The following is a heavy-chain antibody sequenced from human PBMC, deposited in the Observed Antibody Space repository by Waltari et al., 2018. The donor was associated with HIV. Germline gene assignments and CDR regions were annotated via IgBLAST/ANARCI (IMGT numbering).Heavy chain of an antibody. CDR2: FDPEDGET. CDR1: GYTLTELS. V-gene: IGHV1-24*01. Sequence: QVQLVQSGAEVKKPGASVKVSCKVSGYTLTELSMHWVRQAPGKGLEWMGGFDPEDGETIYAQKFQGRVTMTEDTSTDTAYMELSSLRSEDTAVYYCATGGYCSSTSCYTRYNWFDPWGQGTLVTVSS. J-gene: IGHJ5*02. CDR3: ATGGYCSSTSCYTRYNWFDP. D-gene: IGHD2-2*02.